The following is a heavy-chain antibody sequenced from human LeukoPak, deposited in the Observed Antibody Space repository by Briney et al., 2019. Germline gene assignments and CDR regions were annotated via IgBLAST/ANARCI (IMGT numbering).Heavy chain of an antibody. V-gene: IGHV4-34*01. Sequence: SETLSLTCAVSGGSFSGYYWSWIRQPPGKGLEWIGEINHSGSTTYNPSLKSRVTISVDTSNNQISLKLSSVTAPDTAVYYCARGLEVATIYYYYYMDVWGKGTTVTVSS. J-gene: IGHJ6*03. D-gene: IGHD2-15*01. CDR3: ARGLEVATIYYYYYMDV. CDR1: GGSFSGYY. CDR2: INHSGST.